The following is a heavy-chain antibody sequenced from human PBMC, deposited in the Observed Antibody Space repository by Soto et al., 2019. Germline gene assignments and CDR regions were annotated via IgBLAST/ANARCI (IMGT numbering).Heavy chain of an antibody. Sequence: EVQLVESGGGLIYPGGSLRLSCAASGLTISDAWMNWVRQAPGKGLEWVGRIKTNTEGGTTDYAVAMKGKFIVSRDDSKNTRYLHMNSLKIEDAAVYYCTTGSVEGGWGQGTMVIVSS. CDR2: IKTNTEGGTT. V-gene: IGHV3-15*07. CDR1: GLTISDAW. J-gene: IGHJ4*03. D-gene: IGHD2-15*01. CDR3: TTGSVEGG.